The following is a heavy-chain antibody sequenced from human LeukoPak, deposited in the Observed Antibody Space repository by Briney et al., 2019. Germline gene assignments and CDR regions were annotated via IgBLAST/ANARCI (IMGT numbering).Heavy chain of an antibody. CDR1: GFMFTNFD. CDR2: MDPNTGHT. D-gene: IGHD3-10*01. J-gene: IGHJ5*02. CDR3: VRDGEGVGISVNYWFDP. V-gene: IGHV1-8*02. Sequence: ASVKVSCKASGFMFTNFDINWVRQASGLGLEWMGWMDPNTGHTGYAQRFQGRVTLTRDTATSTAYMELWGLRSDDTAVYYCVRDGEGVGISVNYWFDPWGQGTLVTVSS.